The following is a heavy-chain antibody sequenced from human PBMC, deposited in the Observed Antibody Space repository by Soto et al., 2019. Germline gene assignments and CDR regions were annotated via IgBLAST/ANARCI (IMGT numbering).Heavy chain of an antibody. CDR1: GFTFSSYG. V-gene: IGHV3-33*01. CDR3: ARYSITGTTDWFDP. Sequence: GGSLRLSCAASGFTFSSYGMHWVRQAPGKGLEWVAVIWYDGSNKYYADSVKGRFTISRDNSKNTLYLQMNSLRAEDTAVYYCARYSITGTTDWFDPWGQGTLVTVSS. J-gene: IGHJ5*02. CDR2: IWYDGSNK. D-gene: IGHD1-7*01.